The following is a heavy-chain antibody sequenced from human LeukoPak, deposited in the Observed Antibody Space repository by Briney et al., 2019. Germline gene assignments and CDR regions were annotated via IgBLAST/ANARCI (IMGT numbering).Heavy chain of an antibody. CDR1: GFTFSDYY. CDR2: ISSSGSTI. CDR3: ARDARQSHDYGAPRGWFDP. J-gene: IGHJ5*02. Sequence: GGSLRLSCAASGFTFSDYYMSWIRQAPGKGLEWVSYISSSGSTIYYADSVKGRFTTSRDNAKNSLYLQMNSLRAEDTAVYYCARDARQSHDYGAPRGWFDPWGQGTLVTVSS. D-gene: IGHD4-17*01. V-gene: IGHV3-11*01.